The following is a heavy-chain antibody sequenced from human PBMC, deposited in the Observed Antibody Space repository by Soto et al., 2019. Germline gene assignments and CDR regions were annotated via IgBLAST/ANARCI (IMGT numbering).Heavy chain of an antibody. V-gene: IGHV3-74*01. Sequence: GESLKISCAASGFTFSSYWMHWVRQAPGKGLVWVSRINSDGSSTSYADSVKGRFTISRDNAKNTLYLQMNSLRAEDAAVYYCARVYCSGGGCYHLDYWGQGTPVTVSS. J-gene: IGHJ4*02. CDR2: INSDGSST. CDR3: ARVYCSGGGCYHLDY. D-gene: IGHD2-15*01. CDR1: GFTFSSYW.